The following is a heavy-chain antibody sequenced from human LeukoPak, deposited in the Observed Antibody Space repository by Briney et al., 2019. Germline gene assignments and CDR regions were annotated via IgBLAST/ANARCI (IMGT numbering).Heavy chain of an antibody. CDR3: AKGDSSSWYTLDY. CDR1: GFTFSDYY. V-gene: IGHV3-74*01. Sequence: GGSLRLSCAASGFTFSDYYMHWIRQAPGKGLEWVSRINGDGSRITYADPVKGRFTISRDNAKNTLYLQMNSLRAEDTAVYYCAKGDSSSWYTLDYWGQGTLVTVSS. J-gene: IGHJ4*02. CDR2: INGDGSRI. D-gene: IGHD6-13*01.